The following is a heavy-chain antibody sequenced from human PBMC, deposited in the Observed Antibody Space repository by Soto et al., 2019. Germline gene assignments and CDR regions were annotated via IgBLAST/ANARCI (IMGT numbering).Heavy chain of an antibody. CDR2: IYHSGST. CDR3: ARGGYDFWSGYLVGKDYYYYYMDV. CDR1: SGSISSSNW. Sequence: PSETLSLTCAVSSGSISSSNWWSWVRQPPGKGLEWIGEIYHSGSTNYNPSLKSRVTISVDKSKNQFSLKLSSVTAADTAVYYCARGGYDFWSGYLVGKDYYYYYMDVWGKGTTVTVSS. V-gene: IGHV4-4*02. J-gene: IGHJ6*03. D-gene: IGHD3-3*01.